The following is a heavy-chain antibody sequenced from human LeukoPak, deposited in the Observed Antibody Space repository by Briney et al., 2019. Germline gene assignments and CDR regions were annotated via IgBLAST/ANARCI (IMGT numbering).Heavy chain of an antibody. Sequence: AGGSLRLSCAASGFTFSSYAMSCVRQAPGKGLEWVSAISGSGGSTYYADSVKGRFTISRDNSKNTLYLQMNSLRAEDTAVYYCAKDLDLWFGELDYWGQGTLVTVSS. D-gene: IGHD3-10*01. CDR3: AKDLDLWFGELDY. CDR1: GFTFSSYA. CDR2: ISGSGGST. V-gene: IGHV3-23*01. J-gene: IGHJ4*02.